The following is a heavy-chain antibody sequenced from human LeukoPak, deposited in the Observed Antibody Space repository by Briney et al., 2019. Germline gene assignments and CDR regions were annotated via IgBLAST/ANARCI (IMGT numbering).Heavy chain of an antibody. D-gene: IGHD1-26*01. V-gene: IGHV3-48*04. Sequence: GGSLSLSCAASGFTFSSYSMNWVREAPGKGLEGGSFIISSSNTIFYADSVKARITSSTDNGKNSLYLQMNSLRAEDTAEYYCARDRGGSYSAIDYWGQGTLVTVSS. CDR1: GFTFSSYS. J-gene: IGHJ4*02. CDR3: ARDRGGSYSAIDY. CDR2: IISSSNTI.